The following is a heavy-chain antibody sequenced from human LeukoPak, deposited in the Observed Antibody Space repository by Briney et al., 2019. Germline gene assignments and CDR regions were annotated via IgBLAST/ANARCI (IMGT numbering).Heavy chain of an antibody. J-gene: IGHJ6*03. CDR1: GFTFSSYG. Sequence: GGSLRLSCAASGFTFSSYGMHWVRQAPGKGLEWVAVIWYDGSNKYYADSVKGRFTISRDNSKNTLYLQMNSLRAEDTAVYYCASSPWIYRDYYYMDVWGKGTTVTVSS. CDR2: IWYDGSNK. CDR3: ASSPWIYRDYYYMDV. V-gene: IGHV3-33*01. D-gene: IGHD1-7*01.